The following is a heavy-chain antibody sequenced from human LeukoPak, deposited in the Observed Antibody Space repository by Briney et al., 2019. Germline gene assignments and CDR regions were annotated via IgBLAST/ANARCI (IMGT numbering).Heavy chain of an antibody. V-gene: IGHV3-30-3*01. D-gene: IGHD3-16*01. CDR3: ARDMGYGAVKTLQLVGGLDY. CDR2: ISYDGSNK. CDR1: GFTFSSYA. J-gene: IGHJ4*02. Sequence: PGGSLRLSCAASGFTFSSYAMHWVRQAPGKGLEWVAVISYDGSNKYYADSVKGRFTISRDNSKNTLYLQMNSLRAEDTAVYYCARDMGYGAVKTLQLVGGLDYWGQGTLVTVSS.